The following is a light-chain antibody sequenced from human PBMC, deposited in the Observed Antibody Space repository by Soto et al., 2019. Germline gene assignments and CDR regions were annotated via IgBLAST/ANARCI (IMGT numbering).Light chain of an antibody. Sequence: QSVLTQPPSVSGAPGQRVTFSCTGSSSNIGAGYDVHWYQQLPGTAPKLLIYGNSNRPSGVPDRFSGSKSGTSASLAITGLQAEDEADYYCQSYDSSLSGYVFGGGTKLTVL. J-gene: IGLJ3*02. CDR3: QSYDSSLSGYV. CDR1: SSNIGAGYD. V-gene: IGLV1-40*01. CDR2: GNS.